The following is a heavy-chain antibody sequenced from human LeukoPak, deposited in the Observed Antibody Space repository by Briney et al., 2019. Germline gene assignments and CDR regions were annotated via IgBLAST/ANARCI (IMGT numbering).Heavy chain of an antibody. CDR3: ARISEGLESYGPLFDY. J-gene: IGHJ4*02. Sequence: GGSLRLSCAASGYTFTGYYMHWVRQAPGQGLEWMGWINPNSGGTNYAQKFQGRVTMTRDTSISTAYMELSRLRSDDTAVYYCARISEGLESYGPLFDYWGQGTLVTVSS. CDR1: GYTFTGYY. CDR2: INPNSGGT. V-gene: IGHV1-2*02. D-gene: IGHD5-18*01.